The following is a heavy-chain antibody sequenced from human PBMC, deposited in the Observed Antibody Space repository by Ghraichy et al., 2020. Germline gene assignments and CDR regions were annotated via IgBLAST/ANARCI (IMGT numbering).Heavy chain of an antibody. CDR3: ARDPYGDYKYGGTDY. Sequence: GGSLRLSCAASGFTLSRHWMSWVRQAPGKGLEWVDSIKSDRSDSFYLDSVKGRFTISRENVENSGSLEMTGLRAEDRAVYYCARDPYGDYKYGGTDYWGRGTLVSVSS. CDR2: IKSDRSDS. D-gene: IGHD4-17*01. CDR1: GFTLSRHW. V-gene: IGHV3-7*01. J-gene: IGHJ4*02.